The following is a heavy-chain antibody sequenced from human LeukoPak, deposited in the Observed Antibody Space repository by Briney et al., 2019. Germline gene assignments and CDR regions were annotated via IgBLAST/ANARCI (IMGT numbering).Heavy chain of an antibody. CDR2: ISWNSGSI. Sequence: PGGSLRLSCAASGFTFDDYAVHWVRQAPGKGLEWVSGISWNSGSIGYADSVKGRFTISRDNAKNSLYLQMNSLRAEDTALYYCAKDMSHGVVGAPLDYWGQGTLVTVSS. J-gene: IGHJ4*02. CDR3: AKDMSHGVVGAPLDY. CDR1: GFTFDDYA. V-gene: IGHV3-9*01. D-gene: IGHD1-26*01.